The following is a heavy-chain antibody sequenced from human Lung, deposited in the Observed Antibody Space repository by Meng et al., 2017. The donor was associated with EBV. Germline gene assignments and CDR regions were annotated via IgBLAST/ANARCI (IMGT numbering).Heavy chain of an antibody. D-gene: IGHD3-22*01. V-gene: IGHV4-31*03. J-gene: IGHJ4*02. CDR3: ARVYYYDSSGYSH. CDR1: GGSVISGGYY. CDR2: IYYTGSS. Sequence: QVQLQESGPGLVQPSQTLSLTCTVSGGSVISGGYYWSWIRQQPGKGPEWIGYIYYTGSSFYNPSLKSRVTISVDTSKNQFSLKLSSVTAADTAVYYCARVYYYDSSGYSHWGQGTLVTVSS.